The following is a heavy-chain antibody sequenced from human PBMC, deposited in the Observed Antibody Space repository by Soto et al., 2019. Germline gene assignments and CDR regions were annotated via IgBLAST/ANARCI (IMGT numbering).Heavy chain of an antibody. J-gene: IGHJ4*02. D-gene: IGHD6-13*01. V-gene: IGHV1-69*04. CDR3: ARVVAAAGTRYFDY. Sequence: GASVKVSCKASGYTFTSTYMHWMRQAPGQGLEWMGRIIPILGIANYAQKFQGRVTITRDTSASTAYMELSSLRSEDTAVYYCARVVAAAGTRYFDYWGQGTLVTVSS. CDR1: GYTFTSTY. CDR2: IIPILGIA.